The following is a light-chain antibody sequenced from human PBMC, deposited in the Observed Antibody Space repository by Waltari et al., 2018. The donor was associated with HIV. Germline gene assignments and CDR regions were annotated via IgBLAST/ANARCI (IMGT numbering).Light chain of an antibody. Sequence: DIVMTQSPDSLAVSLGERATINCKSSQSVLYSSNNKNYLAWYQQKPGQPPKLLIYWASTRESGFPDRFSGSGSGTDFTLTISSLQAEDVAVYYCQQYYSTPYSFGQWTKLEIK. CDR1: QSVLYSSNNKNY. V-gene: IGKV4-1*01. CDR2: WAS. CDR3: QQYYSTPYS. J-gene: IGKJ2*03.